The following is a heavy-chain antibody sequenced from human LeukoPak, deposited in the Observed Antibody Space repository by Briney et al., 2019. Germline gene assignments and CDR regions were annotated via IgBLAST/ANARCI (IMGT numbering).Heavy chain of an antibody. CDR1: GGSISSYY. CDR3: ARTSSSWYNRSFDY. V-gene: IGHV4-59*01. CDR2: IYYSGIT. Sequence: PSETLSLTCTVSGGSISSYYWSWIRQSPGKGLEWIGYIYYSGITNYNPSLKSRVTISVDTSKNQFSLKLSSVTAADTAVYYCARTSSSWYNRSFDYWGQGTLVTVSS. J-gene: IGHJ4*02. D-gene: IGHD6-13*01.